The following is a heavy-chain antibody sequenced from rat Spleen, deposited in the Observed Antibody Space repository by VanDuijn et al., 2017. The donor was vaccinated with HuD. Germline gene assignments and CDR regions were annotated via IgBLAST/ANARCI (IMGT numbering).Heavy chain of an antibody. CDR2: ITNTGGST. V-gene: IGHV5-31*01. D-gene: IGHD1-2*01. J-gene: IGHJ4*01. CDR3: TRAANYYSSYYYVMDA. Sequence: EVQLVESGGGLVQPGRSLKLSCVASGFTFNNYWMTWIRQAPGKGLEWVASITNTGGSTYYPDSVKGRFTISRDNAKSTLYLQMNSLRSEDTATYYCTRAANYYSSYYYVMDAWGQGASVTVSS. CDR1: GFTFNNYW.